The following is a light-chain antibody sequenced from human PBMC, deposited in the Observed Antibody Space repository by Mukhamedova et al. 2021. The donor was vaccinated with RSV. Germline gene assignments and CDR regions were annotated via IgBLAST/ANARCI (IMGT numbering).Light chain of an antibody. CDR3: QVWDRGSDHWV. Sequence: LTCGGDNIGTKGVQWYQQKSGQAPVLVVYANTDRSSGIPERMSGSNSGDTATLTITRVDAGDEADYYCQVWDRGSDHWVFGGGTK. CDR2: ANT. CDR1: NIGTKG. J-gene: IGLJ3*02. V-gene: IGLV3-21*02.